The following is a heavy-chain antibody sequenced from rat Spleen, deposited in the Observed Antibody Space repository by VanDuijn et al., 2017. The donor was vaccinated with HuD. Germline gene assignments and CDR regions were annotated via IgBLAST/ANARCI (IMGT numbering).Heavy chain of an antibody. J-gene: IGHJ2*01. CDR3: ARPNWEEAYFDY. CDR2: ISTGGGNT. Sequence: EVQLVESGGGLVQPGRSLKLSCAASGFTFSNYDMAWVRQAPTKGLEWIASISTGGGNTYYRDSVKGRFTISRDNAKNTQYLQMDSLRSEDTATYYCARPNWEEAYFDYWGQGVMVTVSS. V-gene: IGHV5S13*01. CDR1: GFTFSNYD. D-gene: IGHD5-1*01.